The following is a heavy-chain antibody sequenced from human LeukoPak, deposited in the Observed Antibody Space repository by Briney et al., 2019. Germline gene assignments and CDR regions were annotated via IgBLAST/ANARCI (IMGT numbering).Heavy chain of an antibody. CDR2: INPNSGGT. CDR3: ARVKRGDSSYYYMDV. J-gene: IGHJ6*03. Sequence: ASVKVSCKASGYTFTGYYMHWVRQAPGQGLEWMGWINPNSGGTNYAQKFQGRVTMTRDTSISTAYMELSRLRSDDTAVYYCARVKRGDSSYYYMDVWGKGTTVTVSS. V-gene: IGHV1-2*02. CDR1: GYTFTGYY. D-gene: IGHD3-16*01.